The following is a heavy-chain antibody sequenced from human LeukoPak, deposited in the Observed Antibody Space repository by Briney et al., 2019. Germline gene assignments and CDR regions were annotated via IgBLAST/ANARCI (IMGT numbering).Heavy chain of an antibody. CDR3: ARGVGYYDFWSGYRPYYYYGMDV. D-gene: IGHD3-3*01. Sequence: ASVKVSCKASGYTFTSYDINWARQATGQGLEWMGWMNPNSGNTGYAQKFQGRVTMTRNTSISTAYMELSSLRSEDTAVYYCARGVGYYDFWSGYRPYYYYGMDVWGQGTTVTVSS. J-gene: IGHJ6*02. CDR1: GYTFTSYD. CDR2: MNPNSGNT. V-gene: IGHV1-8*01.